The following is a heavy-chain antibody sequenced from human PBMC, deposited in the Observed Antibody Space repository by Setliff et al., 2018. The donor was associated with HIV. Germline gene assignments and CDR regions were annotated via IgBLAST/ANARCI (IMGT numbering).Heavy chain of an antibody. CDR3: ARGPPPDYNSILYYYWWGQGTLVTVYSYANVYYYHGMDV. Sequence: SETLSLTCAVYGGSFSGYYWSWIRQPPGKGLEWIGEIIHSGSTNYNPSLKSRVTISVDTSKNQFSLKLSSVTAADTAVYYCARGPPPDYNSILYYYWWGQGTLVTVYSYANVYYYHGMDVWGQGTTVTVSS. V-gene: IGHV4-34*01. CDR1: GGSFSGYY. CDR2: IIHSGST. D-gene: IGHD3-22*01. J-gene: IGHJ6*02.